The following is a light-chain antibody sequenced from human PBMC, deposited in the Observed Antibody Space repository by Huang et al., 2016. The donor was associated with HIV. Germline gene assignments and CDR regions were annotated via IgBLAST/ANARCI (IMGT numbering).Light chain of an antibody. J-gene: IGKJ2*03. CDR2: DAT. CDR3: QQFDNVPYS. CDR1: QDISNY. V-gene: IGKV1-33*01. Sequence: DIQMTQSPSSLSASIGDRVTITCQASQDISNYLNWYQQKPGKAPKLLLYDATNSEAGIPSRFSGSGSGTVCTLTISRLQPEDFATYYCQQFDNVPYSFGQGTRLEIK.